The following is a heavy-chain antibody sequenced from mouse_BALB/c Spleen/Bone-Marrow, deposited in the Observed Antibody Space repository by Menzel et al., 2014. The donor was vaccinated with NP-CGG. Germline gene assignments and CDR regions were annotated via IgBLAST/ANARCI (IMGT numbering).Heavy chain of an antibody. CDR2: ISSGSSTI. V-gene: IGHV5-17*02. D-gene: IGHD4-1*01. Sequence: EVKVEESGGGLVQPGGSRKLSCAASGFTFSSFGMHWVRQAPERGLEWAAYISSGSSTIFYADTVKGRFTISRDNPKNTLFLQMTSLRSEDTAMYYCTRGGNWEDFDYWGQGTTLTVSS. J-gene: IGHJ2*01. CDR3: TRGGNWEDFDY. CDR1: GFTFSSFG.